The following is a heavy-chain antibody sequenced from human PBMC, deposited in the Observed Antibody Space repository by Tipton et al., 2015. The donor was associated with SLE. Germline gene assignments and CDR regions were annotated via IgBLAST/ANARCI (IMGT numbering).Heavy chain of an antibody. Sequence: LRLSCTVSGGSISSSSYFWSWIRQPPGKGLEWIGYIYYSGGTNYNPSLNSRVTISVDMSKNQFSLKLSSVTAADTAVYYCARGSWGSDAFDIWGQGTVVTVSS. CDR1: GGSISSSSYF. D-gene: IGHD3-10*01. J-gene: IGHJ3*02. V-gene: IGHV4-61*01. CDR2: IYYSGGT. CDR3: ARGSWGSDAFDI.